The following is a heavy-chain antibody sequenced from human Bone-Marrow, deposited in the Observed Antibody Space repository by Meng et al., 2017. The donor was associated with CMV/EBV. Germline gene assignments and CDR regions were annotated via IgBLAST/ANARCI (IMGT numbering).Heavy chain of an antibody. CDR1: GFTFSSYW. CDR3: ARGYCSSTSCYFWVDV. CDR2: ISSSSSYI. J-gene: IGHJ6*02. Sequence: GESLKISCAASGFTFSSYWMHWVRQAPGKGLEWVSSISSSSSYIYYADSVKGRFTISRDNAKNSLYLQMNSLRAEDTAVYYCARGYCSSTSCYFWVDVWGQGTSATVSS. D-gene: IGHD2-2*01. V-gene: IGHV3-21*01.